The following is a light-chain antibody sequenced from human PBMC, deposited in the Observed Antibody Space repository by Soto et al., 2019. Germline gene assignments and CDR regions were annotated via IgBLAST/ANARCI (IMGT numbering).Light chain of an antibody. J-gene: IGKJ1*01. CDR1: QSISTS. CDR3: QHCDSYWT. CDR2: KAS. V-gene: IGKV1-5*03. Sequence: DIQMTQSPSTLSASVGDRVTITCRASQSISTSLAWYQQKPGKAPKVLIYKASSLGSGVPSRFSGSGSGTEFTLTISSLQPDDFATYYCQHCDSYWTFGQGTKVEIK.